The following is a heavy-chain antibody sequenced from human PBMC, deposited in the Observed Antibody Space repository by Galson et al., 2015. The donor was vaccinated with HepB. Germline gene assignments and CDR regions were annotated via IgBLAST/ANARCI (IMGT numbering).Heavy chain of an antibody. J-gene: IGHJ6*02. CDR1: GDSVSSNIAA. CDR3: ARGHRKVDIYYYYYYGIDV. CDR2: TYYRSKWYN. Sequence: CAISGDSVSSNIAAWNWIRQSPSRGLEWLGTTYYRSKWYNDYAVSVKSRVTINPDTSKNQFSLQLKSVTPEDTAVYYCARGHRKVDIYYYYYYGIDVWGQGTTVIVSS. D-gene: IGHD1-26*01. V-gene: IGHV6-1*01.